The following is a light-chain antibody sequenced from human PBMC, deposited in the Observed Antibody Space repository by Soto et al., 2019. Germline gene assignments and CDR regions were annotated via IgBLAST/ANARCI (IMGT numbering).Light chain of an antibody. Sequence: EIVMTHSPATLSVSPGERATLSCRASQSVSNNLAWYQQKPGQAPRLLIYGASTRATVIPARFSGSGSGTEFTLTISSLHSEDFAVYFCQQYDNWPYTFGQGTKLEIK. CDR2: GAS. CDR3: QQYDNWPYT. J-gene: IGKJ2*01. V-gene: IGKV3D-15*01. CDR1: QSVSNN.